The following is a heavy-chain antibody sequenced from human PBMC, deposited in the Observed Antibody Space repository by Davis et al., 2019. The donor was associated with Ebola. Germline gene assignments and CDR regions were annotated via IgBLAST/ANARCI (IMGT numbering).Heavy chain of an antibody. CDR1: GFTFSSYW. D-gene: IGHD4-17*01. CDR3: ARDVSFGAVTIFYYYYYGMDV. V-gene: IGHV3-74*01. CDR2: INSDGSST. J-gene: IGHJ6*02. Sequence: GESLKISCAASGFTFSSYWMHWVRQAPGKGLVWVSRINSDGSSTSYADSVKGRFTISRDNSKNTLYLQMNSLRAEDTAVYYCARDVSFGAVTIFYYYYYGMDVWGQGTTVTVSS.